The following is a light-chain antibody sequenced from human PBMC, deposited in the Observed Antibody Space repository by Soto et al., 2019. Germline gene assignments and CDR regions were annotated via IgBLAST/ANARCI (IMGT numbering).Light chain of an antibody. CDR1: SSNIGSNY. V-gene: IGLV1-47*01. CDR3: ATWDGSLSGPV. Sequence: QSVLTQPPSASGTPGQRVTISCSGSSSNIGSNYVYWYQQLPRMAPKLLIYRNSQRPSGVPDRFSGSKSGTSASLAISGLRSEDEADYYCATWDGSLSGPVFGGGTKLTVL. J-gene: IGLJ3*02. CDR2: RNS.